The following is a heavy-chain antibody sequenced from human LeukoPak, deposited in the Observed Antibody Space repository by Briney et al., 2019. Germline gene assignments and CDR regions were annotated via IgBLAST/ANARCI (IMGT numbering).Heavy chain of an antibody. CDR1: GFTFSESW. CDR2: MNQDGSEK. CDR3: ATYTHWVTGDV. V-gene: IGHV3-7*01. D-gene: IGHD3-16*01. J-gene: IGHJ6*02. Sequence: GGSLRLSCAASGFTFSESWMSWVRQAPGKGLEWVANMNQDGSEKDYVDSVKGRFTISRDNARESLYLQMSSLRAEDTAVYYCATYTHWVTGDVWGHGTTVTVSS.